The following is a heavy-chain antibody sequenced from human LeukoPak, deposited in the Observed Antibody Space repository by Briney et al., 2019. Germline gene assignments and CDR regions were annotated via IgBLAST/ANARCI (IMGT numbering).Heavy chain of an antibody. J-gene: IGHJ5*02. D-gene: IGHD3-10*01. V-gene: IGHV1-2*02. CDR2: INPNSGGT. CDR1: GYTFTGYY. CDR3: AGDRPYYYGSGGFDP. Sequence: ASVKVSCKASGYTFTGYYMHWVRQAPGQGLEWMGWINPNSGGTNYAQKFQGRVTMTRDTSISTAYMELSRLRSDDTAVYYCAGDRPYYYGSGGFDPWGQGTLVTVSS.